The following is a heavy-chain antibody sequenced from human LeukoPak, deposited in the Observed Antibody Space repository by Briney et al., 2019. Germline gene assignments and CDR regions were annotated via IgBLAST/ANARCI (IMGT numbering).Heavy chain of an antibody. CDR3: VAWGNSGNS. J-gene: IGHJ3*01. V-gene: IGHV3-7*01. D-gene: IGHD1-26*01. CDR2: MNGDGSQI. CDR1: GFTFSGHL. Sequence: TGGSLRLSCAASGFTFSGHLMSWVRQAPAKGLEWVAHMNGDGSQIYYMDLVKGRFTISRDNAKNSLYLQMNGLRAEDTAVYYCVAWGNSGNSWGQGTMVIVSS.